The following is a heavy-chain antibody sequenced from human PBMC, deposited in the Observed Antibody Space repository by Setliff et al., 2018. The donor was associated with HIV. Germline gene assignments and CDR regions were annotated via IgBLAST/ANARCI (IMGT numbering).Heavy chain of an antibody. CDR1: GFIFSSYE. D-gene: IGHD3-3*01. CDR3: ARDVSWRVRTYIDY. J-gene: IGHJ4*02. CDR2: ISSSGATT. Sequence: GGSLRLSCAASGFIFSSYEMNWVRQAPGKGLEWVSYISSSGATTYYADSVKGRFTISRDNAKNSLYLQMNSLTAEDTAVYYCARDVSWRVRTYIDYWGQGALVTVSS. V-gene: IGHV3-48*03.